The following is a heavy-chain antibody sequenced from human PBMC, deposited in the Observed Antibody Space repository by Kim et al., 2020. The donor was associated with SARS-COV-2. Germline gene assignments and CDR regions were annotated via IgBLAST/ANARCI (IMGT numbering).Heavy chain of an antibody. CDR3: ARDEVGDCSGGSWADSFD. CDR2: TYNSGST. J-gene: IGHJ4*01. V-gene: IGHV4-59*01. CDR1: GGSISSYY. Sequence: SETLSLTCTVSGGSISSYYWSWIRQPPGKGLERIGYTYNSGSTNYNYSLKSRVTISVDTSKNKFSLKLSSVTAADTAAYYYARDEVGDCSGGSWADSFD. D-gene: IGHD2-15*01.